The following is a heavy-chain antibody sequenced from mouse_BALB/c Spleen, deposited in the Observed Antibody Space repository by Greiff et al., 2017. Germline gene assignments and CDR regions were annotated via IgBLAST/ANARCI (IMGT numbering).Heavy chain of an antibody. V-gene: IGHV14-3*02. CDR2: IDPANGNT. CDR3: ARDGSGAGFAY. CDR1: GFTIKDSY. Sequence: VQLQQSGAELVKPGASVKLSCTASGFTIKDSYMYWVKQMPEQGLEWIGRIDPANGNTKYDPKFQGKATITADTSSNTAYLQLSSLTSEDTAVYYCARDGSGAGFAYWGQGTLVTVSA. J-gene: IGHJ3*01. D-gene: IGHD1-1*01.